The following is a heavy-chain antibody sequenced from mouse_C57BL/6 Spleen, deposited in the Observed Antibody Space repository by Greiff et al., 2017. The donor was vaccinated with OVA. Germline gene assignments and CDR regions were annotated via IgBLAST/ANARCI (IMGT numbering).Heavy chain of an antibody. Sequence: VQLVESGPGLVAPSQSLSITCTVSGFSLTSYGVDWVRQPPGKGLEWLGVIWGGGSTNYNSALMSRLSISKDNSKSQVFLKMNSLQTDDTSMYYCSIIYYGNFYAMDYWGQGTSVTVSS. CDR1: GFSLTSYG. CDR2: IWGGGST. D-gene: IGHD2-1*01. CDR3: SIIYYGNFYAMDY. V-gene: IGHV2-9*01. J-gene: IGHJ4*01.